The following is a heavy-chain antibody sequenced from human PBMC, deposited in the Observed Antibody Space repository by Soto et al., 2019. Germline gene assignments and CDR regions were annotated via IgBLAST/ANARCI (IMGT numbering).Heavy chain of an antibody. J-gene: IGHJ3*02. CDR2: IIPIFGTA. CDR1: GGTFSSYA. Sequence: SVKVSCKASGGTFSSYAISWVRQAPGQGLEWMGWIIPIFGTANYAQKLQGRVTMTTDTSTSTAYMELRSLRSDDTAVYYCARDPCYDILTGYYPRRPMDAFDIWGQGTMVTVSS. D-gene: IGHD3-9*01. V-gene: IGHV1-69*05. CDR3: ARDPCYDILTGYYPRRPMDAFDI.